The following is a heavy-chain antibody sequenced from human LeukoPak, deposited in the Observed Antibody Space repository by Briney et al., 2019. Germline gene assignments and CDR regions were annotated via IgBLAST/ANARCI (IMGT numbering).Heavy chain of an antibody. CDR2: INHSGST. D-gene: IGHD4-17*01. J-gene: IGHJ4*02. CDR3: TRMTTGHDF. V-gene: IGHV4-34*01. Sequence: PSETLSLTCAVSGVSFDDYYWSWVRQTPGKGLEWLGEINHSGSTNDSPSLKSRVTLSIDTSRKQFSLNLRSVTVADAGIYYCTRMTTGHDFWGQGTLVTVSS. CDR1: GVSFDDYY.